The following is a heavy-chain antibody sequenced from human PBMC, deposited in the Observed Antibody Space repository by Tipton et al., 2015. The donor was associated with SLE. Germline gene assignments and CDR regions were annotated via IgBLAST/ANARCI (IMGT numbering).Heavy chain of an antibody. CDR3: ARGRNDYGDYLGYYYYMDV. CDR2: LSHSGST. Sequence: TLSLTCTVSGGSISSSSDYWAWIRQSPEKGLEWIGSLSHSGSTYQNPSLKSRATISVDTSKTHFFLKVTSVTAADTAVYYCARGRNDYGDYLGYYYYMDVWGKGTTVTVSS. V-gene: IGHV4-39*07. J-gene: IGHJ6*03. D-gene: IGHD4-17*01. CDR1: GGSISSSSDY.